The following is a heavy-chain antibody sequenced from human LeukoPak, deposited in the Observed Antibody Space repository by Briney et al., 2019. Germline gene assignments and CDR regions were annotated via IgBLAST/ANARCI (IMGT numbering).Heavy chain of an antibody. CDR1: GYTFTSYW. CDR2: IYPGDSNI. CDR3: ATTEGPFGNYFDY. J-gene: IGHJ4*02. Sequence: GESLKISCKGSGYTFTSYWIGWVRQMPGKDLEWKGIIYPGDSNIRYSPSFEGQVTISADKSISTAYLQWSSLKASDTAMYYCATTEGPFGNYFDYWGQGTLVTVSS. V-gene: IGHV5-51*01. D-gene: IGHD3-3*01.